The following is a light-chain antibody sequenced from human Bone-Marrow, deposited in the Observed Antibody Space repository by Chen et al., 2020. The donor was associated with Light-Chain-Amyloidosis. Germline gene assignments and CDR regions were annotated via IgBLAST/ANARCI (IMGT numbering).Light chain of an antibody. CDR2: RDT. V-gene: IGLV3-25*03. J-gene: IGLJ2*01. CDR3: QSADSSGTYEVI. Sequence: SYELTQPPSVSVSPGQTARITCSGDDLPTKYAYWYQQKPGQAPVLVIHRDTDRPSGISERCSGSSSGTTATLTISGVQAEDEADYHCQSADSSGTYEVIFGGGTKLTVL. CDR1: DLPTKY.